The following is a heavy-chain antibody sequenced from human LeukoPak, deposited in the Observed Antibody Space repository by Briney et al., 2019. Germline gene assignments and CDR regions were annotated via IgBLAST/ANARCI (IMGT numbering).Heavy chain of an antibody. J-gene: IGHJ6*03. CDR1: GFTFSSYA. CDR3: AKVSCSSTSCYYHYYYYMDV. D-gene: IGHD2-2*01. V-gene: IGHV3-23*01. Sequence: GGSLRLSCAASGFTFSSYAMSWVRQAPGKGLEWVSAISGSGGSTYYADSVKGRFTISRDNSKNTLYLQMSSLRAEDTAVYYCAKVSCSSTSCYYHYYYYMDVWGKGTTVTVSS. CDR2: ISGSGGST.